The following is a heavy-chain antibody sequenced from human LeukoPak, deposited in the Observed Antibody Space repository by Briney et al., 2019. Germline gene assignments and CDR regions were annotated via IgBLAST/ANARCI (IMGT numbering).Heavy chain of an antibody. CDR1: GGSISSGDYY. CDR3: ARVKNSSGWKVDY. D-gene: IGHD6-19*01. CDR2: IYYSGST. Sequence: SETLSLTCTVSGGSISSGDYYWSWIRQPPGKGLEWTGYIYYSGSTYYNPSLKSRVTISVDTSKNQLSLKVNSMTAADTAVYYCARVKNSSGWKVDYWGQGTLVTVSS. V-gene: IGHV4-30-4*02. J-gene: IGHJ4*02.